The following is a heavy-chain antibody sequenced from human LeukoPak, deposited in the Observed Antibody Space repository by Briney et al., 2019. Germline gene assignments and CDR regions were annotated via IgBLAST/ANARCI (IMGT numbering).Heavy chain of an antibody. CDR2: IIPIFGTA. CDR3: AVGYSSGWAIGWYFDY. V-gene: IGHV1-69*06. J-gene: IGHJ4*02. D-gene: IGHD6-19*01. CDR1: GYTFTSYY. Sequence: GASVKVSCKASGYTFTSYYMHWVRQAPGQGLEWMGGIIPIFGTANYAQKFQGRVTITADKSTSTAYMELSSLRSEDTAVYYCAVGYSSGWAIGWYFDYWGQGTLVTVSS.